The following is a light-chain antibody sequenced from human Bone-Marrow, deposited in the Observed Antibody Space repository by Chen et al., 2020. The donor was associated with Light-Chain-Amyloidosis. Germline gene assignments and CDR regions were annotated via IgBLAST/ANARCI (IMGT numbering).Light chain of an antibody. CDR1: QSVSSY. Sequence: EIVLTQSPATLSLSPGERATLSCRASQSVSSYLAWYQQKPGQAPRLLIYDASNRATGIPARFSGSGYGTDFTLTISSLEPEDFAVYYCQHRSNWPLTFGQGTRLEIK. V-gene: IGKV3-11*01. CDR3: QHRSNWPLT. CDR2: DAS. J-gene: IGKJ5*01.